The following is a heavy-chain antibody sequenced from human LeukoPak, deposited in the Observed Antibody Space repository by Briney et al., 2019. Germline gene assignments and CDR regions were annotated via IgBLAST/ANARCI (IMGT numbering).Heavy chain of an antibody. CDR3: ARDGYYYDSSGHSD. CDR2: IYSGGST. V-gene: IGHV3-53*01. CDR1: GFTVSSNY. D-gene: IGHD3-22*01. J-gene: IGHJ4*02. Sequence: GESLRLSCAASGFTVSSNYMSWVRQAPGKGLEWVSVIYSGGSTYYADSVKGRFTISRDNSKNTLYLQMNSLRAEDTAVYYCARDGYYYDSSGHSDWGQGTLVTVSS.